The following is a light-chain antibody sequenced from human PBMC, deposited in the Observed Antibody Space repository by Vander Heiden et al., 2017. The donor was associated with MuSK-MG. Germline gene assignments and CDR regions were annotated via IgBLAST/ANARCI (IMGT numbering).Light chain of an antibody. CDR3: QQYRSFSPWA. CDR1: QSIDNW. J-gene: IGKJ1*01. V-gene: IGKV1-5*03. CDR2: KAS. Sequence: DIQMTQSPSTLSASVGDRVIITCRASQSIDNWLAWYQQKPGKAPKLLIHKASTLQSGVPSRFSGNEYGTEFTLTISSRQPDDFATYYCQQYRSFSPWAFGQGTKVEIK.